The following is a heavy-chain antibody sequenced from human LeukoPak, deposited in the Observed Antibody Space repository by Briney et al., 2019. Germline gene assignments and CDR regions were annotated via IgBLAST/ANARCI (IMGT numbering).Heavy chain of an antibody. CDR3: AKSVESAVTTNPYFDY. CDR2: ISGCGGST. V-gene: IGHV3-23*01. D-gene: IGHD4-17*01. CDR1: GSIFSDYA. Sequence: PGGSLRPFCAAAGSIFSDYAISWVRQDPGKRLQWVSGISGCGGSTYNADSVKGRFAISIDTSKNPLSLQMSTLTAEDTAVYYCAKSVESAVTTNPYFDYWGQGTLV. J-gene: IGHJ4*02.